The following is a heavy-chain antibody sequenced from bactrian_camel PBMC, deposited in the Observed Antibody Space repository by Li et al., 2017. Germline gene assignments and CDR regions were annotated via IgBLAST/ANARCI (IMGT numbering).Heavy chain of an antibody. D-gene: IGHD5*01. V-gene: IGHV3S60*01. J-gene: IGHJ4*01. CDR1: GFTFNDSD. CDR2: ITADGST. Sequence: VQLVESGGGSVQAGGSLRLSCTASGFTFNDSDMGWYRQDPGNECELVSSITADGSTYYTDSVKGRFTISQDNAKNTVYLQMNSLKPEDTAMYYCAKNFWGRNYWGQGTQVTVS. CDR3: AKNFWGRNY.